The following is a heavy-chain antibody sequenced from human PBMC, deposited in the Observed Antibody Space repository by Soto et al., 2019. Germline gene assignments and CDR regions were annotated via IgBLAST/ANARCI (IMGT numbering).Heavy chain of an antibody. Sequence: GGSLRLSCSASGFTFSSYGMHWVRQAPGKGLEWVAVISYDGSNKYYADSVKGRFTISRDNSKNTLYLQMNSLRAEDTAVYYCAKDLIIRDFWSGYYIDYWGQGTLVTVSS. CDR2: ISYDGSNK. CDR1: GFTFSSYG. J-gene: IGHJ4*02. D-gene: IGHD3-3*01. CDR3: AKDLIIRDFWSGYYIDY. V-gene: IGHV3-30*18.